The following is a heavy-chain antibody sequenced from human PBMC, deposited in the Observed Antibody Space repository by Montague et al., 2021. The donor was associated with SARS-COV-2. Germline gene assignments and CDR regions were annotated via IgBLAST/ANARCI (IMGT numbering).Heavy chain of an antibody. Sequence: SRRISCDALGFNFTTYVYHWVRQAPGGGLEWVALFPSDGGHTQYADSVRGRFTIYRDTSISTLYLQMDSLRPDGTAVYFCAREIGTSGWAGFFDFRGQGTLVTVSP. J-gene: IGHJ4*02. D-gene: IGHD6-19*01. CDR3: AREIGTSGWAGFFDF. CDR2: FPSDGGHT. V-gene: IGHV3-30-3*01. CDR1: GFNFTTYV.